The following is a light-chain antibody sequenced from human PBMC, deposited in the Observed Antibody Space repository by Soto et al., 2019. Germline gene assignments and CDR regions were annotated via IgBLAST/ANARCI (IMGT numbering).Light chain of an antibody. V-gene: IGLV7-46*01. CDR3: LLTYSGARV. CDR2: DTT. J-gene: IGLJ3*02. CDR1: TGPVTVGHY. Sequence: QAVVTQEPSLTVSPGGTVTLTCGSHTGPVTVGHYPYWFQKKPGQAPRTLIYDTTNKHSLTPGRLSGSLLGGKAALTLSGAQPEDDAEYYCLLTYSGARVFGGGTQLTVL.